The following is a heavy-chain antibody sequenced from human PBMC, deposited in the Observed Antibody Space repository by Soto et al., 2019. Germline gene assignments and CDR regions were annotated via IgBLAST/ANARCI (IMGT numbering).Heavy chain of an antibody. D-gene: IGHD6-19*01. Sequence: GGSLSLSCAASGFTFSSYIMNLVRQAPGKGLEWVSSISSSGSTIYYADSVKGRFTISRDNAKNSLYLQMNSLRAEDTAVYYCARDFLSPGWLVHYYYGMDVWGQGTTVTVSS. CDR1: GFTFSSYI. CDR3: ARDFLSPGWLVHYYYGMDV. J-gene: IGHJ6*02. CDR2: ISSSGSTI. V-gene: IGHV3-48*03.